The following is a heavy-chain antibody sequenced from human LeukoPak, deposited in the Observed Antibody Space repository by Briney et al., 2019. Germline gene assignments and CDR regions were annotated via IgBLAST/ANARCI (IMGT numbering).Heavy chain of an antibody. D-gene: IGHD2-2*01. Sequence: GRSLRLSCAASGFTFDDYAMHWVRQAPGKGLEWVSGISWNSGSIEYADSVKGRLTISRDNSKNTLYLQMNSLRAEDTAIYYCAKDGEWRPAADWGQGTLVTVSS. CDR1: GFTFDDYA. J-gene: IGHJ4*02. CDR2: ISWNSGSI. CDR3: AKDGEWRPAAD. V-gene: IGHV3-9*01.